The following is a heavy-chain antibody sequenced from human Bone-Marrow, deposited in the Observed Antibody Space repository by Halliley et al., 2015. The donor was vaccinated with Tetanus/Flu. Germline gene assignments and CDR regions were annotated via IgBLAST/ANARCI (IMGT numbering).Heavy chain of an antibody. D-gene: IGHD2-15*01. CDR1: GFSFSTYP. V-gene: IGHV3-30*03. CDR3: ARDDGGSQYIADWMDS. Sequence: SLRLSCAASGFSFSTYPMHWVRQAPGKGLEWVATISHDGIHEYYADSVRGRFSISRDSAESTLSLQMNSLRRDDTAVNYCARDDGGSQYIADWMDSWGQGTLVTVSS. J-gene: IGHJ5*01. CDR2: ISHDGIHE.